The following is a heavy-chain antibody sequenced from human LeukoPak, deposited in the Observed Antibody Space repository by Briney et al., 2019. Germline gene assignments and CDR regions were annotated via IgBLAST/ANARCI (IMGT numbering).Heavy chain of an antibody. V-gene: IGHV3-7*03. J-gene: IGHJ4*02. CDR3: ARVPPYCSSTSCHYDFWSGYPDY. D-gene: IGHD2-2*01. Sequence: GGSLRLSCAASAFTLSNYWMSWVRQSPGEGLEWVANMKEDGGEINYVDSVEGRFTISRDNAKNSLYLQMNSLRAEDTALYYCARVPPYCSSTSCHYDFWSGYPDYWGQGTLVTVSS. CDR2: MKEDGGEI. CDR1: AFTLSNYW.